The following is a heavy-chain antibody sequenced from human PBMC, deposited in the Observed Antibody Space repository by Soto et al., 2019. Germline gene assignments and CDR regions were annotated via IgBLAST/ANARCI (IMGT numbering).Heavy chain of an antibody. Sequence: QVQLVQSGAEVKKPGASVKVSCKASGYTFTSYDINWVRQATGHGLEWMGWMNPNSGNTGYAQKFQGRVTMTRNTSISTAYMELSSLRSQDTAVYYCAREGASDNWNDWLDPWGQGTLVTVSS. V-gene: IGHV1-8*01. CDR2: MNPNSGNT. D-gene: IGHD1-20*01. CDR3: AREGASDNWNDWLDP. CDR1: GYTFTSYD. J-gene: IGHJ5*02.